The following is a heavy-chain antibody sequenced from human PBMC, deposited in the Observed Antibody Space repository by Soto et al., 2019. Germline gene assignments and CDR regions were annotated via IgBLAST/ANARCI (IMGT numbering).Heavy chain of an antibody. CDR2: INHSGST. V-gene: IGHV4-34*01. J-gene: IGHJ6*03. Sequence: SETLSLTCAVYGGSFSGYYWSWIRQPPGKGLEWIGEINHSGSTNYNPSLKSRVTISVDTSKNQFSLKLSSVTAADTAVYYCARGDYIWGRYYYYYMDVWGKGTTVTVSS. CDR3: ARGDYIWGRYYYYYMDV. CDR1: GGSFSGYY. D-gene: IGHD3-16*01.